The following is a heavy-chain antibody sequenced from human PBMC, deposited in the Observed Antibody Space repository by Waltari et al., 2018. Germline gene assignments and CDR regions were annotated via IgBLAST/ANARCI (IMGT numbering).Heavy chain of an antibody. Sequence: QVQLVQSGAEVKKPGASVTVSCKASGYTFTGYYMHWVRQAPGQGLEWMGLINPNSGGTNYAQKFQGRVTMTRDTSISTAYMELSRLRSDYTAVYYCARVHVAAAGTPPYFDYWGQGTLVTVSS. CDR2: INPNSGGT. V-gene: IGHV1-2*02. CDR1: GYTFTGYY. J-gene: IGHJ4*02. CDR3: ARVHVAAAGTPPYFDY. D-gene: IGHD6-13*01.